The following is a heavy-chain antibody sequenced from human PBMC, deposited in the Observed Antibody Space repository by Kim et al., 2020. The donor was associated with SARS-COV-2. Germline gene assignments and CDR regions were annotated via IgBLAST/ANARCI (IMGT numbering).Heavy chain of an antibody. Sequence: ASVKVSCKASGFLFGTYTITWVRQAPGQGLEWMGWISLYNGKTNYAEKFQGRVNITADTSSTTSYMELRSLRADDTAIYFCARDRPTARGWIDPWGQGTPVTVSS. CDR1: GFLFGTYT. V-gene: IGHV1-18*01. CDR2: ISLYNGKT. CDR3: ARDRPTARGWIDP. D-gene: IGHD3-10*01. J-gene: IGHJ5*02.